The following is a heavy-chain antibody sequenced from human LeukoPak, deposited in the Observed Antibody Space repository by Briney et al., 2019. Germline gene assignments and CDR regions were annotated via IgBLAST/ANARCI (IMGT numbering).Heavy chain of an antibody. CDR1: GFTFSSYS. CDR2: ISSSSSTI. D-gene: IGHD2-2*01. Sequence: RTGGSLRLSCAASGFTFSSYSMNWVRQAPGKGLEWVSYISSSSSTIYYADSVKGRFTISRDNAKNSLYLQMNSLRDEDTAVYYCARGRYCSSTSCPIDYWGQGTLVTVFS. V-gene: IGHV3-48*02. J-gene: IGHJ4*02. CDR3: ARGRYCSSTSCPIDY.